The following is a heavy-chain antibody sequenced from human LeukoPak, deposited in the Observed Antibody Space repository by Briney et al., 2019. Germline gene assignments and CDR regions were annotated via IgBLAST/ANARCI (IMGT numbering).Heavy chain of an antibody. CDR3: ARQRYSSSPFDP. Sequence: SETLSLTCNVSGGSISGYHWSWIRQPPGKGLEWIGYIYYSGSTNYNPSLKSRVTISVDTSKNQFSLKLSSVTAADTAVYYCARQRYSSSPFDPWGQGTLVTVSS. CDR1: GGSISGYH. J-gene: IGHJ5*02. CDR2: IYYSGST. V-gene: IGHV4-59*08. D-gene: IGHD6-13*01.